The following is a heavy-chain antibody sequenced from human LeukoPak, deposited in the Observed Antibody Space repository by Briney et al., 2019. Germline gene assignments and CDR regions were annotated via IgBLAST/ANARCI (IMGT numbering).Heavy chain of an antibody. J-gene: IGHJ4*02. D-gene: IGHD3-16*01. Sequence: PSETLSLTCTASGGSINSSSYYWSWMRQPAGKGLEWIGRIYTSGSTNYNPSLKSRVTMSVDTSKNQFSLKLSSVTAADTAVYYCARDALREFDYWGQGTLVTVSS. CDR1: GGSINSSSYY. CDR2: IYTSGST. V-gene: IGHV4-61*02. CDR3: ARDALREFDY.